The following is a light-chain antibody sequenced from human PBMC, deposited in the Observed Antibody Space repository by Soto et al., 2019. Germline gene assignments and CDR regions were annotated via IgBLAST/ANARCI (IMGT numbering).Light chain of an antibody. CDR3: AAWDDSLSGWV. V-gene: IGLV1-47*01. Sequence: QPVLTQPPSVSGAPGQRVTITCTGTSSNIGAGYDVHWYQQLPGRAPKLLIYRNNQRPSGVPDRFSGSKSGTSASLAISGLRSEDEADYYCAAWDDSLSGWVFGGGTKVTVL. J-gene: IGLJ3*02. CDR1: SSNIGAGYD. CDR2: RNN.